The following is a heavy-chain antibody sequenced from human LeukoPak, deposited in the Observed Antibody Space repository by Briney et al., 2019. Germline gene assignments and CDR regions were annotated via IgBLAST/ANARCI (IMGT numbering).Heavy chain of an antibody. Sequence: SGPTLVNPTQTLTLTCTFSGFSLSTSGVGGGWIRQPPGKALEWLALIYWNDDKRYSPSLKSRLTITKDTSKNQVVLTMTNMDPVDTATYYCAHRLSGRGYSGYDYFDYWGQGTLVTVSS. CDR3: AHRLSGRGYSGYDYFDY. V-gene: IGHV2-5*01. CDR1: GFSLSTSGVG. J-gene: IGHJ4*02. CDR2: IYWNDDK. D-gene: IGHD5-12*01.